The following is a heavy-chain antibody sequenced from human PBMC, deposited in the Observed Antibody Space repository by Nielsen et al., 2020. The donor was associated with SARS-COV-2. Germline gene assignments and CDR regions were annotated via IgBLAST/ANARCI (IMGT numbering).Heavy chain of an antibody. Sequence: WLRQPPGKGLEWVSAISGSGGSTYYADSVKGRFTISRDNSKNTLYLQMNSLRAEDTAVYYCAKDDQDGYYYDSSGYYNYGMDVWGQGTTVTVSS. D-gene: IGHD3-22*01. V-gene: IGHV3-23*01. CDR3: AKDDQDGYYYDSSGYYNYGMDV. CDR2: ISGSGGST. J-gene: IGHJ6*02.